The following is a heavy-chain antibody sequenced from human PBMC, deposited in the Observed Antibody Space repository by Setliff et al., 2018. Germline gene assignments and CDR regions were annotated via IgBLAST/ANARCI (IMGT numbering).Heavy chain of an antibody. CDR1: GYTFTSYY. D-gene: IGHD2-2*01. CDR3: ARDSRGEAGSTRQNTFDY. J-gene: IGHJ4*02. V-gene: IGHV1-46*01. Sequence: ASVKVSCKASGYTFTSYYIHWVRQAPGQGLEWMGIINPSGDSTNYAQKFQGRVTMTRDTSTSTVYMELSSLRSEDTAVYYCARDSRGEAGSTRQNTFDYWGQGTLVTVSS. CDR2: INPSGDST.